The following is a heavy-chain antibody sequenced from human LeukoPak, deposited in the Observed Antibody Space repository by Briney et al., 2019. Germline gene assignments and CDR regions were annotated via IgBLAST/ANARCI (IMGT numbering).Heavy chain of an antibody. CDR3: ARGGRILYFDNWFDP. V-gene: IGHV4-59*01. CDR2: IYYSGST. J-gene: IGHJ5*02. Sequence: PSETLSPTCTVSGGSISSYYWSWIRQPPGKGLEWIGYIYYSGSTNYNPSLKGRVTISVDTSKNQFSLKLSSVTAADTAVYYCARGGRILYFDNWFDPWGQGTLVTVSS. D-gene: IGHD2-8*01. CDR1: GGSISSYY.